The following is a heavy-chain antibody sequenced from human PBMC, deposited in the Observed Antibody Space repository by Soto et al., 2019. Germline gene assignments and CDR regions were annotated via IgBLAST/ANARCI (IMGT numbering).Heavy chain of an antibody. CDR3: ARDGDSSSPFDI. D-gene: IGHD6-6*01. CDR2: INPNSGGT. V-gene: IGHV1-2*02. J-gene: IGHJ3*02. Sequence: QVQLVQSGAEVKKPGASVKVSCKASGYTFTGNYMHWVRQAPGQGLEWMGWINPNSGGTNYAQKFQGRVTVTRDTSSSTAYMELRRLRSDDTAVYYCARDGDSSSPFDIWGQGTMVTVSS. CDR1: GYTFTGNY.